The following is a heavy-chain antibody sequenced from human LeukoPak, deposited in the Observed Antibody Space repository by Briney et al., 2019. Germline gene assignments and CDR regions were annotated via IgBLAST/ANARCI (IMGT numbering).Heavy chain of an antibody. V-gene: IGHV3-23*01. D-gene: IGHD3-10*01. Sequence: GGSLRLSCVASGFSFSNYAINWVRQAPGKGLEWVSAISSAGGTIFYADSVKGRFTISRDNSKNTLYLQMNSLRAEDTAVYYCAKVSGDSGAFDIWGQGTMVTVSS. CDR1: GFSFSNYA. CDR2: ISSAGGTI. J-gene: IGHJ3*02. CDR3: AKVSGDSGAFDI.